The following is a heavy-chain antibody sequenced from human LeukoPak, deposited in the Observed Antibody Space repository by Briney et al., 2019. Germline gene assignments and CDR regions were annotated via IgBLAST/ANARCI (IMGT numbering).Heavy chain of an antibody. Sequence: PAETLSLTCTVSGRPISSSSYYWARIPQPPGKGLEWVSVIYSGGSTYYADSVKGRFTISRDYSKNTLYLQMNRLRAEDAAVYYCARAPTDIYGDYVPYYYMDVWGKGTTVTISS. CDR2: IYSGGST. D-gene: IGHD4-17*01. CDR3: ARAPTDIYGDYVPYYYMDV. V-gene: IGHV3-66*01. CDR1: GRPISSSSYY. J-gene: IGHJ6*03.